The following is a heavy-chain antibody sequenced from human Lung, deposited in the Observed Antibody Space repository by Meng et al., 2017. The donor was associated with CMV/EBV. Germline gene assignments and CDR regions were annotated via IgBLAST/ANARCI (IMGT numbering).Heavy chain of an antibody. CDR3: ARAGPTVTVCDH. V-gene: IGHV3-21*01. D-gene: IGHD4-17*01. J-gene: IGHJ4*02. CDR1: GFAFRSHS. Sequence: GESXKIPCAASGFAFRSHSLNWVRQPPGKGLEWVASSSSSVSDVFFADSVKGRVIISRDNGRDSIYLQMNSLRVEDSGGEYCARAGPTVTVCDHWGPGTXVTGAS. CDR2: SSSSVSDV.